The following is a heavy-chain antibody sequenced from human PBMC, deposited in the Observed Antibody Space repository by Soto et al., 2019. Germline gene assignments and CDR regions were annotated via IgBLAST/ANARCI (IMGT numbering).Heavy chain of an antibody. D-gene: IGHD3-3*02. CDR3: ARGGATIFGVIDS. J-gene: IGHJ4*02. V-gene: IGHV1-46*01. CDR1: GYSFFSYY. Sequence: ASVKVSCKASGYSFFSYYIHWVRQAPGQGLEWMGRFLASGGNTFYAQRFRGRVSMTRDTSSTNTVSLELTSLTSDDTAVYYCARGGATIFGVIDSWGQGTRVTVSS. CDR2: FLASGGNT.